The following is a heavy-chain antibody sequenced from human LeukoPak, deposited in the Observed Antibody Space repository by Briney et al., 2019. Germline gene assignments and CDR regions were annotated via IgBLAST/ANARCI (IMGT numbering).Heavy chain of an antibody. CDR2: ISAYNGNT. J-gene: IGHJ4*02. D-gene: IGHD3-9*01. CDR3: ARGGNYDILTGYYSPFDY. Sequence: ASVKVSCKASGGTFSSYAISWVRQAPGQGLEWMGWISAYNGNTNYAQNLQGRVTMTTDTSSSTAYMELRSLRSDDTAVYYCARGGNYDILTGYYSPFDYWGQGTLVTVSS. V-gene: IGHV1-18*01. CDR1: GGTFSSYA.